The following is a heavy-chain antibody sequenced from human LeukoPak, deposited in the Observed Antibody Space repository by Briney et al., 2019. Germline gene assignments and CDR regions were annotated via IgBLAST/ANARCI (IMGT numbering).Heavy chain of an antibody. J-gene: IGHJ5*02. CDR1: GGSFSGYY. CDR3: ARGRKYWFDP. Sequence: PSETLSLTCAVYGGSFSGYYWSWIRQPPGKGLEWIGEINHSGSTNYNPSLKSRVTISVDTSKNQFSLKLSSVTAADTAVYYCARGRKYWFDPWGQGTLVTVSS. V-gene: IGHV4-34*01. D-gene: IGHD1-14*01. CDR2: INHSGST.